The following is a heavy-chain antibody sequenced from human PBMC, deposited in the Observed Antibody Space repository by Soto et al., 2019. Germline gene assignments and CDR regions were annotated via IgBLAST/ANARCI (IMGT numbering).Heavy chain of an antibody. CDR3: ARVPPPAADYYYGMDV. CDR1: GGTFSSYG. D-gene: IGHD6-13*01. Sequence: QVQLVQSGAEVKKPGSSVKVSCKASGGTFSSYGISWVRQAPGQGLEWMGGIIPIFGTANYAQKFQGRVTITADESTSTAYMELSSLRSEDTAVYYCARVPPPAADYYYGMDVWGQGTTVTVSS. J-gene: IGHJ6*02. V-gene: IGHV1-69*01. CDR2: IIPIFGTA.